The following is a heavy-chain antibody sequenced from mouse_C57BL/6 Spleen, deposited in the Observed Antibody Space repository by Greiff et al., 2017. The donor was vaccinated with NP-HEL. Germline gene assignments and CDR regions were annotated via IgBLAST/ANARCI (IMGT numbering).Heavy chain of an antibody. Sequence: EVKVEESGGGLVKPGGSLKLSCAASGFTFSSYTMSWVRQTPEKRLEWVATISGGGGNTYYPDSVKGRFTISRDNAKNTLYLQMSSLRSEDTALYYCARREGRGYFDYWGQGTTLTVSS. D-gene: IGHD3-3*01. CDR3: ARREGRGYFDY. J-gene: IGHJ2*01. V-gene: IGHV5-9*01. CDR1: GFTFSSYT. CDR2: ISGGGGNT.